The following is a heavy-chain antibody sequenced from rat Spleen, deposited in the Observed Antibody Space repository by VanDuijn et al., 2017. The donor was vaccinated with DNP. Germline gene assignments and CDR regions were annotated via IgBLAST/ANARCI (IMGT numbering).Heavy chain of an antibody. CDR3: ARHVLPLRVWDY. V-gene: IGHV5-22*01. J-gene: IGHJ2*01. D-gene: IGHD1-4*01. CDR2: INYDGVTA. Sequence: EVQLVESGGGLVQPGRSLKLSCAASGFTFSDYYMAWVRQAPTKGLDWVAYINYDGVTAYNGDSVKGRFTISRDNSKSTLYLQINSLRSEDMATYYCARHVLPLRVWDYWGQGVMVTVSS. CDR1: GFTFSDYY.